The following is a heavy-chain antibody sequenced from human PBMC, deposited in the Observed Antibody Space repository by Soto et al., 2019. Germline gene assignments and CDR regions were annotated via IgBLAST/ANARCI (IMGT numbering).Heavy chain of an antibody. CDR1: GDSISGSNYN. D-gene: IGHD3-10*01. J-gene: IGHJ4*02. V-gene: IGHV4-39*01. CDR2: IYYSGST. Sequence: QLQLQESGPGLVRPSETLSLTCTVSGDSISGSNYNWGWIRQPPGKGLEWIASIYYSGSTYYNPSLKSRLTISVDTSKNRFSLKLTSVTAAVTAVYYCARHLYGSGIVGQHWGQGTLVTVSS. CDR3: ARHLYGSGIVGQH.